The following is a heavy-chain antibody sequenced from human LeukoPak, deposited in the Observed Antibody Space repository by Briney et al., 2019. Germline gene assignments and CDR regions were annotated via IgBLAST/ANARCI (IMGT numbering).Heavy chain of an antibody. V-gene: IGHV4-59*01. CDR1: GGSISNYY. Sequence: KTSETLSLTCPVSGGSISNYYYWTWIRQPPGKGLEWIGYVYYTGSTNFTPSLKSRVTMSLDTSRNQFSLKLTSLTAADTAVYYCARGAMATTPFFDYWGQGTLVTVPS. CDR3: ARGAMATTPFFDY. J-gene: IGHJ4*02. D-gene: IGHD5-24*01. CDR2: VYYTGST.